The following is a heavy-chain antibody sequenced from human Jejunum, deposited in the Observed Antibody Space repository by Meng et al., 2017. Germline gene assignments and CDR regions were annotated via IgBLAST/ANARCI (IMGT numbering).Heavy chain of an antibody. V-gene: IGHV4-4*02. D-gene: IGHD3-22*01. CDR1: GGSISDSNW. Sequence: QVQRQGSGPGLVKPSGTLSLTCAVSGGSISDSNWWSWVRQPPGKGLEWIGEIYHTGSTNYNPSLKSRVTMSLDKSKNQFSLKLRSVTAADTAVYYCARVQGDFYDNDAYYSYFAYWGPGALVTVSS. J-gene: IGHJ4*02. CDR3: ARVQGDFYDNDAYYSYFAY. CDR2: IYHTGST.